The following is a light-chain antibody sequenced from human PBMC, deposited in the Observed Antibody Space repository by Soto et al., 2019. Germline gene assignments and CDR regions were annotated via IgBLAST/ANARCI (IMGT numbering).Light chain of an antibody. J-gene: IGKJ3*01. CDR2: GAS. CDR3: QQYNNWPPFT. CDR1: QSVSSN. Sequence: EIVMTQSPATLSVSPGERATLSCRASQSVSSNLAWYQQKPGQAPRLLIYGASTRATGIPARFSGSGSGTEFTLTISRLQSEDFAVYYGQQYNNWPPFTFGLGTNVDIK. V-gene: IGKV3-15*01.